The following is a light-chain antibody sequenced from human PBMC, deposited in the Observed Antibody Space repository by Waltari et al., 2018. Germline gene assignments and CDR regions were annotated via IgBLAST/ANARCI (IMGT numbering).Light chain of an antibody. J-gene: IGKJ1*01. Sequence: DIQMTQSPSTLSASVGDSVPLTCRASQSISSWLAWYQQRPGKAPKLLIYDAYSLKSGVPSRFSGSGFGTEFTLTISSLQPDDFATYYCQQYNSSSGTFGQGTEVEIK. CDR3: QQYNSSSGT. CDR2: DAY. CDR1: QSISSW. V-gene: IGKV1-5*01.